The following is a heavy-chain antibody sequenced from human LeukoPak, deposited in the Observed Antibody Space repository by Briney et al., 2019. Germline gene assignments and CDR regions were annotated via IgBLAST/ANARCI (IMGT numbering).Heavy chain of an antibody. V-gene: IGHV4-61*02. CDR3: ARVGHYYDSSGYYVNWFDP. J-gene: IGHJ5*02. CDR2: IYTSGST. CDR1: GGSISSGSYY. D-gene: IGHD3-22*01. Sequence: SENLSLTCTVSGGSISSGSYYWSWIRQPAGKGLEWIGRIYTSGSTNYNPSFKSRVTISVDTSKNQFSLKLSSVTAADTAVYYCARVGHYYDSSGYYVNWFDPWGQGTLVTVSS.